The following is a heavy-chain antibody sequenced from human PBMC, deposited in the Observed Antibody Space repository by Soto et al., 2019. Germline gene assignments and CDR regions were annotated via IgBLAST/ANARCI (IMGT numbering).Heavy chain of an antibody. CDR2: ISGSGGST. CDR1: GFTFSSYA. V-gene: IGHV3-23*01. Sequence: GGSLRLSFTASGFTFSSYARSWVRQAPGKGLEWVSAISGSGGSTYHADSVKGRFTISRDNSKNTLYLRRNSLRAEDTAVYYCTKARPTWLYTSSPGHFDYWAQET. D-gene: IGHD6-6*01. CDR3: TKARPTWLYTSSPGHFDY. J-gene: IGHJ4*02.